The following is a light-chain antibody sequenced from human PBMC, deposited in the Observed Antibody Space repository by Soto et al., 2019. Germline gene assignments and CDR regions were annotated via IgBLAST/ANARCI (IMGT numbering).Light chain of an antibody. J-gene: IGKJ1*01. CDR2: KAS. Sequence: DIRMTQSPSTLSASVGDRVTITCRASQSVDTWLAWSQQKPGKAPKPLIYKASRLESGVPSRFSGSGSGTEFTLTISSLQPDDFATYYCQQYQSYPWTFGQGTKVEI. CDR3: QQYQSYPWT. V-gene: IGKV1-5*03. CDR1: QSVDTW.